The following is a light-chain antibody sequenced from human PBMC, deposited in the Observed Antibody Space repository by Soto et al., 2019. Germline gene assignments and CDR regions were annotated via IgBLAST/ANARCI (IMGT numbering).Light chain of an antibody. V-gene: IGLV2-8*01. CDR1: SSDVGIYNY. CDR3: SSYAGSNNLV. Sequence: QSALTQPPSASGSPGQSVTISCTGTSSDVGIYNYVSWYQQHPGKAPKLMIYEVRKWPSGVPDRFSGSKSGNTASLTVSGLQAEDEADYYCSSYAGSNNLVFGGGTKLTVL. J-gene: IGLJ2*01. CDR2: EVR.